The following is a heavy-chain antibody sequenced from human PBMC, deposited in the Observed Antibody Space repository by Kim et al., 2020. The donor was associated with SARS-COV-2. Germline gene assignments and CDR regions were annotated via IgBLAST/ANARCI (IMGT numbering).Heavy chain of an antibody. D-gene: IGHD1-26*01. Sequence: GGSLRLSCAASRFTFSSYWMHWVRQAPGKGLVWVSRINSDGGTTSYADSVKGRFTISRDNAKSTLYLQMNSLRAEDTAVYYCASRRYTGTYYYFDYWGQGPLVTVSS. V-gene: IGHV3-74*01. J-gene: IGHJ4*02. CDR3: ASRRYTGTYYYFDY. CDR2: INSDGGTT. CDR1: RFTFSSYW.